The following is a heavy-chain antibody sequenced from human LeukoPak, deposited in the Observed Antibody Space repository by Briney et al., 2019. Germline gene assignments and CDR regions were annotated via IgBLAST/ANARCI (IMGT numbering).Heavy chain of an antibody. CDR1: GFTFSNYG. V-gene: IGHV3-23*01. J-gene: IGHJ6*02. Sequence: PGGSLRLSCAASGFTFSNYGMSWVRQAPGKGLEWVSAISGCGGSTFYADSVKGRFTISRDNSKNTLYLQMNSLRAEDTAVYYCAKAPDDYYYDMDVWGQGTTVTVSS. CDR2: ISGCGGST. CDR3: AKAPDDYYYDMDV.